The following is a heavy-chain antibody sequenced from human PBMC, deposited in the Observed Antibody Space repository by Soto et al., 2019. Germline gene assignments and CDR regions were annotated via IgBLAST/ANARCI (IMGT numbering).Heavy chain of an antibody. Sequence: EVQLLESGGDLVQPGGSLRLSCAASGFTFSSYAMSWVRQAPGKGLEWFSSISLGGGSTYFADSVKVRFTISRDNSKNSLYLQMNRLRPEDTAVYYCARPRSGSNGGQLDYWGQGTLVTVSS. V-gene: IGHV3-23*01. CDR3: ARPRSGSNGGQLDY. J-gene: IGHJ4*02. CDR1: GFTFSSYA. CDR2: ISLGGGST. D-gene: IGHD1-26*01.